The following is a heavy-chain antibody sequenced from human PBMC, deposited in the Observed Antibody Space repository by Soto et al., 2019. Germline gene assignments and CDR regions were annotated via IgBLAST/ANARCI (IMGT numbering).Heavy chain of an antibody. CDR1: GGSISSYY. J-gene: IGHJ4*02. CDR3: ATSSRSSSWFYYFDY. V-gene: IGHV4-59*08. CDR2: IYYSGST. D-gene: IGHD6-13*01. Sequence: PSETLSLTCTVSGGSISSYYWSWIRQPPGKGLEWIGYIYYSGSTNYNPSLKSRVTISVDTSKNQFSLKLSSVTAADTAVYYCATSSRSSSWFYYFDYWGQGTLVTVSS.